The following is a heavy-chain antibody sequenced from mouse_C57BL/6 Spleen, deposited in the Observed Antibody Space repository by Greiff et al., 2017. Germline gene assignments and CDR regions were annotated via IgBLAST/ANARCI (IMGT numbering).Heavy chain of an antibody. CDR3: ASNWDGYFDV. Sequence: VQLQESGPGLVQPSQSLSITCKVSGFSLTSYGVHWVRQSPGKGLEWLGVIWSGGSTDYNEACISRLSISKDKSKRQGFFKMNSLEADDTAIYYCASNWDGYFDVWGTGTTVTVSS. V-gene: IGHV2-2*01. D-gene: IGHD4-1*01. J-gene: IGHJ1*03. CDR2: IWSGGST. CDR1: GFSLTSYG.